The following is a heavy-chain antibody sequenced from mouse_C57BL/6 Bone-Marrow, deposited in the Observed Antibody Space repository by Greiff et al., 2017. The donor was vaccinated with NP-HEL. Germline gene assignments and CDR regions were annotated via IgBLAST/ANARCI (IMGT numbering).Heavy chain of an antibody. J-gene: IGHJ4*01. CDR1: GYTFTSYG. CDR2: IYPRSGNT. CDR3: ARPPYSYGSIGY. Sequence: VQVVESGAELARPGASVKLSCKASGYTFTSYGISWVKQRTGQGLEWIGEIYPRSGNTYYNEKFKGKATLTADKSSSTAYMELRSLTSEDSAVYFCARPPYSYGSIGYWGQGTSVTVSS. D-gene: IGHD1-1*01. V-gene: IGHV1-81*01.